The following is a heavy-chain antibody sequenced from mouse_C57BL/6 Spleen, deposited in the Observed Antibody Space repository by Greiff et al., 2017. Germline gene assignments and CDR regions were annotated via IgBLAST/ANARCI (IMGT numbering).Heavy chain of an antibody. J-gene: IGHJ3*01. CDR1: GYSFTGYY. CDR2: INPSTGGT. Sequence: VQLQQSGPELVKPGASVKISCKASGYSFTGYYMNWVKQSPEKSLEWIGEINPSTGGTSYNQKFKAKATLTVDKSSSTAYMQLKSLTSEDSAVYYCARGRNYFAYWGQGTLVTVSA. V-gene: IGHV1-42*01. CDR3: ARGRNYFAY. D-gene: IGHD2-1*01.